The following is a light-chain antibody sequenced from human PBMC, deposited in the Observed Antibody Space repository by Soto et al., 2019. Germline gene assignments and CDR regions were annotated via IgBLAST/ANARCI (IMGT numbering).Light chain of an antibody. J-gene: IGKJ5*01. Sequence: QMTQSPASLSSSVGDRVTITCRASQSISTYLNWYKHKPGKAPKLLIYAASSLQSGVPSRFRGSGSGTDFTLTISSLQPEDFETYYCQQANSFPITFGQGTRLEIK. CDR2: AAS. V-gene: IGKV1-39*01. CDR1: QSISTY. CDR3: QQANSFPIT.